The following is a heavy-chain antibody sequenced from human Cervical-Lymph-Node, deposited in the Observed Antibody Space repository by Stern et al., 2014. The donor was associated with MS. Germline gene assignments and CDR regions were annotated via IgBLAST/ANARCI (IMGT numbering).Heavy chain of an antibody. CDR1: GYSFSSYW. CDR2: IFPSGSAT. V-gene: IGHV5-51*01. J-gene: IGHJ4*02. Sequence: EVKLVQSGAEVKKPGESLKIACKGSGYSFSSYWIAWVRQMPGTGLEWMGMIFPSGSATRYSPSFEGKVTISVDKSPSTAYLHWSSLKASDTARYYCGREVAMTAGLLGFWGQGTQVIVS. CDR3: GREVAMTAGLLGF. D-gene: IGHD3-22*01.